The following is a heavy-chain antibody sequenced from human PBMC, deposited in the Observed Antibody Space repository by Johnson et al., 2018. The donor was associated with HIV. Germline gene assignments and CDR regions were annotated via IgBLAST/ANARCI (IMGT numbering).Heavy chain of an antibody. J-gene: IGHJ3*02. CDR1: GHTFSNYW. CDR3: ARQPDNFWSSDAFDI. CDR2: IKQAGSTI. V-gene: IGHV3-7*01. Sequence: VQLVESGGGVVQPGRSLRLSCASSGHTFSNYWMSWVRQAPGKGLEWVANIKQAGSTIYYADSVVKGRFTISRDNAKNSVFLQMNSLRVEDTAIYYCARQPDNFWSSDAFDIWGQGTMVTVSS. D-gene: IGHD3-3*01.